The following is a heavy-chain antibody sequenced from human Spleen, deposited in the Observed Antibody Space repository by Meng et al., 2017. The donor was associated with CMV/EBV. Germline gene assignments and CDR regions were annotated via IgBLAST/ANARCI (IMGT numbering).Heavy chain of an antibody. Sequence: GGSLRLSCADSGFTFRTCSVKWARQAPGKGLEWVSCICSVRECISSTDSLKGRFTISRDSAKRSLHLQMNSLRAEDTAVYYCSRGHHHRTYDSGGYYPYWGQGTLVTVSS. CDR3: SRGHHHRTYDSGGYYPY. V-gene: IGHV3-21*01. J-gene: IGHJ4*02. CDR2: ICSVRECI. CDR1: GFTFRTCS. D-gene: IGHD3-22*01.